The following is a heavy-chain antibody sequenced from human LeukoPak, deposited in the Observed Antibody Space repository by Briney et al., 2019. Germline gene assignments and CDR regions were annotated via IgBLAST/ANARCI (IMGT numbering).Heavy chain of an antibody. D-gene: IGHD5-18*01. J-gene: IGHJ4*01. Sequence: SETLSLTCAVYGGSFSGYYWSWIRQPPGKGLGWIGKINHSGSTNYNPSLKSRVTVSVDTSKNQFSLKLSSVTAADTAVYDCARGDARGYSYGHLHFDHWGHGTLVTVSS. CDR1: GGSFSGYY. CDR3: ARGDARGYSYGHLHFDH. V-gene: IGHV4-34*01. CDR2: INHSGST.